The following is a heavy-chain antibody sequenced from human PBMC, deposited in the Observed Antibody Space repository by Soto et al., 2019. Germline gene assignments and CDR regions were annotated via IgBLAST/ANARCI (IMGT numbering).Heavy chain of an antibody. V-gene: IGHV4-34*01. D-gene: IGHD3-10*01. CDR1: GGSFSGDY. CDR2: INHSGST. Sequence: PSETLSVTCAVYGGSFSGDYWSWIRQPPGKGLEWIGEINHSGSTNYNPSLKSRVTISVDTSKNQSSLKLSSVTAADTAVYYCARVGVVRGFAYYGMDVWGQGTTVT. CDR3: ARVGVVRGFAYYGMDV. J-gene: IGHJ6*02.